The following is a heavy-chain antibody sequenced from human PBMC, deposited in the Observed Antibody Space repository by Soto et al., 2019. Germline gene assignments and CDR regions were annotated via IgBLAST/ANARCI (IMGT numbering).Heavy chain of an antibody. J-gene: IGHJ4*02. CDR3: AREDILATILDY. Sequence: ASVKVSCKASGCTFTSYGISWVRQAPGQGLEWMGWISAYNGNTNYAQKLQGRVTMTTDTSTSTAYMELRSLRSDDTAVYYCAREDILATILDYWGQGTLVTVSS. D-gene: IGHD5-12*01. V-gene: IGHV1-18*01. CDR1: GCTFTSYG. CDR2: ISAYNGNT.